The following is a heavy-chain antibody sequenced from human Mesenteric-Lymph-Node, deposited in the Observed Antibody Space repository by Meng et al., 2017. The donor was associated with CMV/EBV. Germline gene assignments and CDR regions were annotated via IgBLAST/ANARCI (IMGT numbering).Heavy chain of an antibody. CDR2: IYSGGST. CDR3: AKEQGDDYYYGMDV. D-gene: IGHD1-26*01. Sequence: GGSLRLSCAASGFTVSNNYMSWVRQAPGKGLEWVSVIYSGGSTYYADSVKGRFTISRDNSKNTLYLQMNSLRAEDTAIYYCAKEQGDDYYYGMDVWGQGTTVTVSS. V-gene: IGHV3-53*01. CDR1: GFTVSNNY. J-gene: IGHJ6*02.